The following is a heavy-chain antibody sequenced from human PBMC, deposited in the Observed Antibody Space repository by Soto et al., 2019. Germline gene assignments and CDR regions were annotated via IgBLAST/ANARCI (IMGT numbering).Heavy chain of an antibody. D-gene: IGHD6-19*01. Sequence: LSLTCTVSGGSISSSSYYWGWIRQPPGKGLEWIGSIHYSGSTYYNPSLKSRVTISVDTSKNQFSLKLSSVTAADTAVYYCARPYSSGWNYFDYWGQGTLVTVSS. V-gene: IGHV4-39*01. CDR2: IHYSGST. CDR1: GGSISSSSYY. J-gene: IGHJ4*02. CDR3: ARPYSSGWNYFDY.